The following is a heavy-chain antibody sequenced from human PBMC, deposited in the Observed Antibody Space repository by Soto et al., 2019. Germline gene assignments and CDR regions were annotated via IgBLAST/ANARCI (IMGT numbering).Heavy chain of an antibody. CDR2: IDPRDSYV. CDR1: GYTFTTFW. D-gene: IGHD2-2*01. Sequence: GESLKISCTGFGYTFTTFWISWVRQMPGNGLEWMGRIDPRDSYVNYSPSFQGHVTISVDKSISTAYLQWGSLKASDTAMYYCARLYCTTSTCDSWFDPWGQGTLVTVSS. J-gene: IGHJ5*02. V-gene: IGHV5-10-1*01. CDR3: ARLYCTTSTCDSWFDP.